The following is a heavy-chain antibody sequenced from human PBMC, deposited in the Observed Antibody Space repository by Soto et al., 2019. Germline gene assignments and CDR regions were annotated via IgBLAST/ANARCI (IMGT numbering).Heavy chain of an antibody. V-gene: IGHV3-23*01. J-gene: IGHJ4*02. CDR1: GFTFSSYA. CDR3: AKDGVTAPRDY. D-gene: IGHD2-21*02. Sequence: VQLLESGGGVVQPGGSLRLSCAASGFTFSSYAMSWVRQAPGKGLELVSAISGSGGSTYYVDSVKGRCTISRDISKRPLYLKMSSLSAEATAVYQSAKDGVTAPRDYWGQGTLVAVSS. CDR2: ISGSGGST.